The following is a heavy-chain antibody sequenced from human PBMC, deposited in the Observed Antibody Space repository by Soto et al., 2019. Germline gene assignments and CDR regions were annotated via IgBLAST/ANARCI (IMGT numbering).Heavy chain of an antibody. CDR2: IYNSGST. J-gene: IGHJ6*02. CDR1: GGSISTYY. Sequence: SETLSLTCTVSGGSISTYYWSWIRRPPGKGLEWIGYIYNSGSTHSNPPLQSRVTISVDTSKNQFSLKLSSVTAADTAIYYCARARITMVREVIKYNMDVWGQGTTVTVSS. V-gene: IGHV4-59*01. CDR3: ARARITMVREVIKYNMDV. D-gene: IGHD3-10*01.